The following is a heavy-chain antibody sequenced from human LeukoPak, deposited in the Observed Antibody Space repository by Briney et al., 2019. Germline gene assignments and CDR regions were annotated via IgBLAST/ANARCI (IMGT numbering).Heavy chain of an antibody. CDR3: ANARMAYCGGDCHGLDY. CDR2: IRYDGTNK. CDR1: GFTFSSYG. J-gene: IGHJ4*02. V-gene: IGHV3-30*02. Sequence: GGSLRLSCAASGFTFSSYGMHWVRQAPGKGLEWVAFIRYDGTNKYYVDSVKGRFTFSRDNSKNTLYLQMNSLRAEDTAVYYCANARMAYCGGDCHGLDYWGQGTLVTVSS. D-gene: IGHD2-21*02.